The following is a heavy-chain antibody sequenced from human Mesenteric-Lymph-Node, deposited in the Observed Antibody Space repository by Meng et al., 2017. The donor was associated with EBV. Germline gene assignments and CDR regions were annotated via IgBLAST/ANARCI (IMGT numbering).Heavy chain of an antibody. CDR1: GESFSDHY. V-gene: IGHV4-34*01. D-gene: IGHD6-19*01. J-gene: IGHJ4*02. CDR2: INDSGII. Sequence: QVQLQQWGAGLWRPSXXLSLTCAVYGESFSDHYWSWIRQPPGKGLEWIGEINDSGIINYNPSLESRVTMSLDTSKIHLSLELSSVTAADTAVYYCARGPRYSSGRGDYWGQGTLVTVSS. CDR3: ARGPRYSSGRGDY.